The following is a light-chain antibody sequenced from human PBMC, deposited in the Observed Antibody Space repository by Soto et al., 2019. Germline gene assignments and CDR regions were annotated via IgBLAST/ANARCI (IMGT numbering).Light chain of an antibody. J-gene: IGLJ2*01. CDR3: QAWDSSTVVV. V-gene: IGLV3-1*01. Sequence: SYELTQPPSVSVSPGQTVSITCSGDKLGDKYACWYQQKPGQSPVLVIYQDSKRPSGIPERFSGSNSGNTATLTISGTQAMDEADYYCQAWDSSTVVVFGGGTKVTVL. CDR1: KLGDKY. CDR2: QDS.